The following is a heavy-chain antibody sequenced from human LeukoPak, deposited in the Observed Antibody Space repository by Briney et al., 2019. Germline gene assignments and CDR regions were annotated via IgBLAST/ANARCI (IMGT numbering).Heavy chain of an antibody. CDR3: ATDMGLPYSNYGPSFDY. V-gene: IGHV1-69-2*01. D-gene: IGHD4-11*01. Sequence: ASVKLSCKASGYTFTDYYMHWVQQAPGKGLEWMGRVDPEDGETIYAEKFQGRVTMTADTSTDTAYMELSSLRSEDTAVYYCATDMGLPYSNYGPSFDYWGQGTLVTVSS. CDR2: VDPEDGET. J-gene: IGHJ4*02. CDR1: GYTFTDYY.